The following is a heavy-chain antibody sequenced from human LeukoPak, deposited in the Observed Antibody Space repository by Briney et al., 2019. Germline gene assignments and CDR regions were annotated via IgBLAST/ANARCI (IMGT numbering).Heavy chain of an antibody. J-gene: IGHJ4*02. Sequence: ASVKVSFKASGYTFTGYHMHWVRQAPGQGLEWMGRINPNSGDTNYAQNFQGRVTMTRDTSISTAYMEPSRLRSDDTAVYYCARDYCSSTSCLFDYWGQGTLVTVSS. CDR1: GYTFTGYH. CDR3: ARDYCSSTSCLFDY. V-gene: IGHV1-2*06. CDR2: INPNSGDT. D-gene: IGHD2-2*01.